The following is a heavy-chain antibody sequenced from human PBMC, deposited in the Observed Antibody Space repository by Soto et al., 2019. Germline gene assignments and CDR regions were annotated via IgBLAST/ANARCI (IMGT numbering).Heavy chain of an antibody. CDR1: GYSFTSYW. J-gene: IGHJ4*02. CDR2: IYPGDSDT. CDR3: ARHGGDCSGGSCSRPFDY. V-gene: IGHV5-51*01. D-gene: IGHD2-15*01. Sequence: PGESLKISCKGSGYSFTSYWIGWVRQMPGKGLEWMGIIYPGDSDTRYSPSFQGQVTISADKSISTAYLRWSSLKASDTAMYYCARHGGDCSGGSCSRPFDYWGQGTLVTVSS.